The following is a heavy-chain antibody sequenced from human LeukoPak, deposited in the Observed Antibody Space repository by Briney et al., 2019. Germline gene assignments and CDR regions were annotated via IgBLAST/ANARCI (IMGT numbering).Heavy chain of an antibody. J-gene: IGHJ6*02. D-gene: IGHD2-2*01. Sequence: ASVKVSCKVSGYTLTELSMHWVRQAPGKGLEWMGGFDPEDGETIYAQKFQGRVTMTEDTSTDTAYMELSSLRSEGTAVYYCATLMGDCSSTSCYAGPYYYYYGMDVWGQGTTVTVSS. CDR2: FDPEDGET. CDR3: ATLMGDCSSTSCYAGPYYYYYGMDV. CDR1: GYTLTELS. V-gene: IGHV1-24*01.